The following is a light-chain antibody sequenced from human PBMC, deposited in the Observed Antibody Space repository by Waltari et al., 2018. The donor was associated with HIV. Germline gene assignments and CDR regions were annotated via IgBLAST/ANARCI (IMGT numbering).Light chain of an antibody. CDR1: QDISTY. Sequence: DIQMTQSPSSLSASVGDRISITCRASQDISTYLAWFQQKPGEAPKSLIFDASSLQSGVPSKFSGSGSGTDFTLTISSLQPEDFATYYCQQYHSYPYTFGQGTKLES. CDR2: DAS. J-gene: IGKJ2*01. V-gene: IGKV1-16*02. CDR3: QQYHSYPYT.